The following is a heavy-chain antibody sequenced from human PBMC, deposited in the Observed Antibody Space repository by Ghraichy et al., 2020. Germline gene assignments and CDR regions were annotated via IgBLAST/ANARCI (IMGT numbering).Heavy chain of an antibody. CDR2: INHSGST. J-gene: IGHJ4*02. CDR3: ARFFPVTRLFDY. CDR1: GGSFSGYY. D-gene: IGHD4-23*01. Sequence: SETLSLTCAVYGGSFSGYYWSWIRQPPGKGLEWIGEINHSGSTNYNPSLKSRVTISVDTSKNQFSLKLSSVTAADTAVYYYARFFPVTRLFDYWGQGTLVTVSS. V-gene: IGHV4-34*01.